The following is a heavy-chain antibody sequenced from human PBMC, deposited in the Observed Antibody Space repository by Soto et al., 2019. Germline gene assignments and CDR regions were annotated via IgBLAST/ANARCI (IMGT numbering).Heavy chain of an antibody. Sequence: GGSLRLSCAASGFTFSSYAMSWVRQAPGKGLEWVSAISGSGGSTYYADSVKGRFTISRDNSKNTLYLQMNSLRAEDTAVYYCAKDREGGSYQYYYYYGMDVWGQGTTVTVSS. CDR2: ISGSGGST. CDR3: AKDREGGSYQYYYYYGMDV. V-gene: IGHV3-23*01. CDR1: GFTFSSYA. J-gene: IGHJ6*02. D-gene: IGHD1-26*01.